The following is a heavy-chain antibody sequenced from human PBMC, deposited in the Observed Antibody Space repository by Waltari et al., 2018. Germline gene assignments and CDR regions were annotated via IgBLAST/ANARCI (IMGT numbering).Heavy chain of an antibody. CDR1: GGSISSYY. CDR3: ARSGGSSLLGMDV. V-gene: IGHV4-4*07. CDR2: IYTSGSP. J-gene: IGHJ6*02. Sequence: QVQLQESGPGLVKPSETLSLTCTVSGGSISSYYWSWIRQPAGKGLEWIGRIYTSGSPHYNPSLKSRVTRSVDTSKNQFSLKLSSVTAADTAVYYCARSGGSSLLGMDVWGQGTTVTVSS. D-gene: IGHD2-15*01.